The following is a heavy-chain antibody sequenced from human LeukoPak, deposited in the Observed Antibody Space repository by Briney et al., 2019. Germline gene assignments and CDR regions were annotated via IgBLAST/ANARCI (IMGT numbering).Heavy chain of an antibody. Sequence: PSETLSLTCAVYGGSFSGYYWSWIRQPPGRGLEWIGEINHSGSTNYNPSLKSRVTISVDTSKNQFSLKLSSVTAADTAVYYCARTEVAAAGNQIFDYWGQGTLVTVSS. D-gene: IGHD6-13*01. J-gene: IGHJ4*02. CDR3: ARTEVAAAGNQIFDY. V-gene: IGHV4-34*01. CDR1: GGSFSGYY. CDR2: INHSGST.